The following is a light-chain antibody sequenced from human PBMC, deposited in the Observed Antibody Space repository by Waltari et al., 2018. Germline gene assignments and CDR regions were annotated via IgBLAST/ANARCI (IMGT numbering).Light chain of an antibody. J-gene: IGKJ2*01. CDR2: GTS. CDR3: QQYNDWPYT. V-gene: IGKV3-15*01. CDR1: QSVRTN. Sequence: EIVMTQSPVTLSVSPGERAALSCRPSQSVRTNLAWYQQRPGQTPSLLIYGTSTRATEIPARFSGSGSGTEFTLTISSLQSEDFAVYYCQQYNDWPYTFGQGTKLEIK.